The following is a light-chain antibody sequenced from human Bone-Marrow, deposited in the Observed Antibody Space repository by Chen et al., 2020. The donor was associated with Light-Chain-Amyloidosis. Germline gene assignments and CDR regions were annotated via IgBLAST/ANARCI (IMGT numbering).Light chain of an antibody. CDR3: QSADSSGTYEVI. J-gene: IGLJ2*01. V-gene: IGLV3-25*03. CDR2: SDT. CDR1: DLPTKY. Sequence: SYELTQPPSVSVSPGQMARITCSGDDLPTKYAYWYQQKPGQAPVLVIHSDTKRPSGISERFSGSSSGTTATLTISGVQAEDEADYHCQSADSSGTYEVIFGGGTKLTVL.